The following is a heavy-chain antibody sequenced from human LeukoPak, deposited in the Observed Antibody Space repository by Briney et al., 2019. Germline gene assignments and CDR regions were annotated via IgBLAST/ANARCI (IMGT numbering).Heavy chain of an antibody. CDR3: AKDAAGPEY. CDR2: IGSGGTT. D-gene: IGHD6-13*01. V-gene: IGHV3-23*01. J-gene: IGHJ4*02. Sequence: PGGSLRLSCAASGFTFSGYWMHWVRQAPGKGLEWVSAIGSGGTTYYADSVKGRFTISRDNSKNTLYLQMNSLRAEDTAVYYCAKDAAGPEYWGQGTLVTVSS. CDR1: GFTFSGYW.